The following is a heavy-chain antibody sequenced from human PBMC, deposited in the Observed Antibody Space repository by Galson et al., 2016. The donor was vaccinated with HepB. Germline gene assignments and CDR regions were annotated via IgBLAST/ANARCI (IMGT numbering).Heavy chain of an antibody. CDR3: AKRHEYCPPVGCSVDY. CDR1: GFTFSTYP. V-gene: IGHV3-30*18. D-gene: IGHD2/OR15-2a*01. Sequence: SLRLSCAASGFTFSTYPMGWVRQAPGKGLEWVAADSMDGRRKFYADSVKGRFTISRDNSNNMLFLQMDSLRPDDTAVYYCAKRHEYCPPVGCSVDYRGQGTLVSVSS. J-gene: IGHJ4*02. CDR2: DSMDGRRK.